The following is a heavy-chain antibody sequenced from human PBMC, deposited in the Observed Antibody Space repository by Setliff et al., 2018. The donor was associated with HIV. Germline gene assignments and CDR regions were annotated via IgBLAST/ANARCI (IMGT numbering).Heavy chain of an antibody. CDR2: IYYSGST. V-gene: IGHV4-4*02. D-gene: IGHD2-2*01. CDR1: GDSISSINW. J-gene: IGHJ6*03. CDR3: AREVRVVLPAAASGNYYYYYMDV. Sequence: SETLSLTCSVSGDSISSINWWSWVRQPPGKGLEWIVTIYYSGSTNYNPSLKSRVTISVDKSKNQFSLKLSSVTAADTAVYYCAREVRVVLPAAASGNYYYYYMDVWGKGTTVTVSS.